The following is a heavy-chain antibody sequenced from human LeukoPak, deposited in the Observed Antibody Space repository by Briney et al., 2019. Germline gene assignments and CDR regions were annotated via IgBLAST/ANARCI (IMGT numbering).Heavy chain of an antibody. D-gene: IGHD3-22*01. Sequence: ASVKVSCKASGYTFTSYYMHWVRQAPGQGLEWMGIINPSGGSTSYAQKFQGRVTMTRDTSTSTVYMELSGLRSEDTAVYYCATWNYYDSSGYTERGPPQPSREHYGMDVWGQGTTVTVSS. CDR1: GYTFTSYY. V-gene: IGHV1-46*01. CDR3: ATWNYYDSSGYTERGPPQPSREHYGMDV. CDR2: INPSGGST. J-gene: IGHJ6*02.